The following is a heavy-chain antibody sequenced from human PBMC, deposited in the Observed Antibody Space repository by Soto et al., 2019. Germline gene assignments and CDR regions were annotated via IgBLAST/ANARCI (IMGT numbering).Heavy chain of an antibody. Sequence: PGGSLRLSCAASGFSFSSYEMNWVRKAPGKGLEWLACINTGGGTIYYADSVKGRFTISRDNAKNSVYLQVDSLRVEDTAVYYCARDGIVRGFDPWGQGTLVTVSS. CDR1: GFSFSSYE. D-gene: IGHD2-15*01. CDR3: ARDGIVRGFDP. J-gene: IGHJ5*02. V-gene: IGHV3-48*03. CDR2: INTGGGTI.